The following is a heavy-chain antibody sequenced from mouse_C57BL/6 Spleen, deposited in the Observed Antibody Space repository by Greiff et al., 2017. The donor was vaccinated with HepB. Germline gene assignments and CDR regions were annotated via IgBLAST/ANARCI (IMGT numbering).Heavy chain of an antibody. D-gene: IGHD4-1*01. CDR3: ASGLNWDGAMDY. V-gene: IGHV14-3*01. Sequence: VQLQQSVAELVRPGASVKLSCTASGFNINNTYMHWVKQRPEQGLEWIGRIDPANGNTKYAPKFQGKATITADTSSNTAYLQLSSLTSEDTAIYYCASGLNWDGAMDYWGQGTSVTVSS. CDR1: GFNINNTY. J-gene: IGHJ4*01. CDR2: IDPANGNT.